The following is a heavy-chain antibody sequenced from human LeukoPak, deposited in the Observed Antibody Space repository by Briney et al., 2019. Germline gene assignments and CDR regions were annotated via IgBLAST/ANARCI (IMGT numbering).Heavy chain of an antibody. Sequence: SETLSLTCAVSGDSITSSHWWTWIRQPPEKGLEWIGEIFHAGSTNYNSSLESRVTISVDKSKNQFSLKLTSVTAADTAVYFCARAYGDYRWFFDFWGPGILVTVSS. CDR3: ARAYGDYRWFFDF. J-gene: IGHJ4*02. V-gene: IGHV4-4*02. D-gene: IGHD4-17*01. CDR1: GDSITSSHW. CDR2: IFHAGST.